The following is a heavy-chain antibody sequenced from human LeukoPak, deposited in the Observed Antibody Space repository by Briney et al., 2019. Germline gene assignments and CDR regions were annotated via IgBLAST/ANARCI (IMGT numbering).Heavy chain of an antibody. CDR3: ARVGSSGWRGYFDY. CDR1: GYTFTGYY. V-gene: IGHV1-2*06. CDR2: INPNSGGT. J-gene: IGHJ4*02. Sequence: ASVKVSCKASGYTFTGYYMHWVRQAPGQGLEWMGRINPNSGGTNYAQKFQGRVTMTRDASISTAYMELSRLRSDDTAVYYCARVGSSGWRGYFDYWGQGTLVTVSS. D-gene: IGHD6-19*01.